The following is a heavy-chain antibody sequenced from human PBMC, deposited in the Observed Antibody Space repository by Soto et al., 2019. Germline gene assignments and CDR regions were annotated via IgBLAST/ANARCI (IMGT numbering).Heavy chain of an antibody. V-gene: IGHV4-4*07. CDR2: VYTSGST. CDR1: GGSISSYY. Sequence: LSLTCTVSGGSISSYYWSWIRQPAGKGLVWIGRVYTSGSTNFQPQLKSRVTISVDTSKIQFSLMLSSVTVAYKAVYSCPRGPHNYDYDSSGYYYFDYWGQGTLVTVSS. CDR3: PRGPHNYDYDSSGYYYFDY. J-gene: IGHJ4*02. D-gene: IGHD3-22*01.